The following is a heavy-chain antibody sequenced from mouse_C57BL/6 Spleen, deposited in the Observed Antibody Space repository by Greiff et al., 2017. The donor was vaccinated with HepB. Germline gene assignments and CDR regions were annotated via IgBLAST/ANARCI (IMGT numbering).Heavy chain of an antibody. CDR1: GYTFTDYA. D-gene: IGHD1-1*01. CDR3: ARLDTTVVGPDY. J-gene: IGHJ2*01. CDR2: ISTYYGDA. Sequence: VQLQQSGPELVRPGVSVKISCKGSGYTFTDYAMHWVKQSHAKSLEWIGVISTYYGDASYNQKFKDKVTMTVDKSSSTAYMELARLTSEDSAVYDGARLDTTVVGPDYWGQGTTLTVSS. V-gene: IGHV1-67*01.